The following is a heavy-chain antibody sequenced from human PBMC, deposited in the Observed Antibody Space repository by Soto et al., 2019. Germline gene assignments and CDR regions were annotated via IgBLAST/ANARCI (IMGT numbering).Heavy chain of an antibody. CDR3: ARDNLRGGWYDY. D-gene: IGHD6-19*01. V-gene: IGHV3-21*01. Sequence: EVQLVESGGGMVKPGGSLRLSCAASGFTFSSYSMNWVRQAPGKGLEWVSSISSSSSYIYYADSVKGRFTISRDNAKNSLYLQMNSLRAEDTAVYYCARDNLRGGWYDYWGQGTLVTVSS. CDR1: GFTFSSYS. CDR2: ISSSSSYI. J-gene: IGHJ4*02.